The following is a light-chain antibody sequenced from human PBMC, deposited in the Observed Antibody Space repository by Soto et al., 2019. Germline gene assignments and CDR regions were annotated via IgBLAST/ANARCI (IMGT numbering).Light chain of an antibody. CDR1: SSDVGGYNY. J-gene: IGLJ1*01. CDR2: DVS. V-gene: IGLV2-14*01. CDR3: SSYTSSRTHV. Sequence: QSVLTQPASVSGSPGQSITISCTGTSSDVGGYNYVSWYQQHPGKAPKLMIYDVSNRPSGVSNRFSGSKSGNTASLTISGLQAEDEADHYCSSYTSSRTHVFGTGTKSPS.